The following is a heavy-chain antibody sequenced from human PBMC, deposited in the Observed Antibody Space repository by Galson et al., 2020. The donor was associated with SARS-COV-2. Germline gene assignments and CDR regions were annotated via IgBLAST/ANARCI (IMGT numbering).Heavy chain of an antibody. Sequence: GGSLRLSCAASGFIFDDYAMHWVRQSPGKGLEWVSTISWNSGSIGYADSVKGRFTISRDNAKSSLYLQMNSLRAEDTALYYCTKGRGVTYFDSWGQGTLVTVSS. J-gene: IGHJ4*02. CDR2: ISWNSGSI. V-gene: IGHV3-9*01. CDR1: GFIFDDYA. D-gene: IGHD3-10*01. CDR3: TKGRGVTYFDS.